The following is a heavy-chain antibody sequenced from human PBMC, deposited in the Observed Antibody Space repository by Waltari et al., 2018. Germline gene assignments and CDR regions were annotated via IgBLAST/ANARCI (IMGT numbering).Heavy chain of an antibody. CDR1: GLTFISYA. Sequence: EVQLLESGGDLVRPGGYLRLSCEASGLTFISYAMNWVRQAPGKGLEWVSMIKTNGDTYYADSVKGRFTISRDNSKSTLFLQMNSLRAEDTAVYYCASSGSYSHRTRMDVWGQGTKVTVSS. CDR2: IKTNGDT. CDR3: ASSGSYSHRTRMDV. D-gene: IGHD1-26*01. J-gene: IGHJ6*02. V-gene: IGHV3-23*01.